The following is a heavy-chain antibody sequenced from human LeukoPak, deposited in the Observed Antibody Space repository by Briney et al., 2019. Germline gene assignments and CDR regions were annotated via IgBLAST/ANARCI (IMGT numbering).Heavy chain of an antibody. J-gene: IGHJ4*02. CDR3: ARPRTHNKQWLVNPLGY. CDR1: GYTFTGYY. CDR2: INPNSGGT. Sequence: ASVKVSCKASGYTFTGYYMHWVRQAPGQALEWMGRINPNSGGTNYAQKFQGRVTMTRDTSISTAYMELSRLRSDDTAVYYCARPRTHNKQWLVNPLGYWGQGTLVTVSS. D-gene: IGHD6-19*01. V-gene: IGHV1-2*06.